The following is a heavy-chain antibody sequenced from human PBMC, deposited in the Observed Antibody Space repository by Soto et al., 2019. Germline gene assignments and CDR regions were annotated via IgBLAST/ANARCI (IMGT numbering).Heavy chain of an antibody. J-gene: IGHJ4*02. CDR2: IYYSGST. Sequence: ASEPLCLTCAVVGGNFGGHCWRWIRQPPGKGLEWIGYIYYSGSTNYNPSLKSRVTISVDTSKNQFSLKLSSVTAADTAVYYCARYDFWSGYPDYWAREPWSPSPQ. CDR1: GGNFGGHC. D-gene: IGHD3-3*01. V-gene: IGHV4-59*08. CDR3: ARYDFWSGYPDY.